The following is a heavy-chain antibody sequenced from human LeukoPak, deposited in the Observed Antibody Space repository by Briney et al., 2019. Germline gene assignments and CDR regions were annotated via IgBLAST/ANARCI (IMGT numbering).Heavy chain of an antibody. V-gene: IGHV3-9*03. CDR2: ISWNSGSI. CDR3: AKDSSGSYYGPGRFFDY. CDR1: GFTFDDYA. D-gene: IGHD1-26*01. Sequence: GRSLRLSCAASGFTFDDYAMHWVRQAPGKGLEWVSGISWNSGSIGYADSVKGRFTISRENAKNSLYLQMHSLRAEDMALYYCAKDSSGSYYGPGRFFDYWGQGTLVTVSS. J-gene: IGHJ4*02.